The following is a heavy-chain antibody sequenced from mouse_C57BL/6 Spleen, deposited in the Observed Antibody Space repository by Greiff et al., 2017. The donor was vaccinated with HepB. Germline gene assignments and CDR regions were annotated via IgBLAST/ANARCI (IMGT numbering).Heavy chain of an antibody. Sequence: VQRVESGAELARPGASVKLSCKASGYTFTSYGISWVKQRTGQGLEWIGEIYPRSGNTYYNEKFKGKATLTADKSSSTAYMELRSLTSEDSAVYFCARGDYGSSYGYWGQGTTLTVSS. CDR1: GYTFTSYG. D-gene: IGHD1-1*01. V-gene: IGHV1-81*01. J-gene: IGHJ2*01. CDR2: IYPRSGNT. CDR3: ARGDYGSSYGY.